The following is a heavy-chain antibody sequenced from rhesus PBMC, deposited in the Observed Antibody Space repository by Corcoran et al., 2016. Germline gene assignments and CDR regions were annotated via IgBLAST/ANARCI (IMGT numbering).Heavy chain of an antibody. J-gene: IGHJ3*01. Sequence: EVQLVESGGGLVQPGGSLRLSCAASGFTFSSYGMHWVRQAPGKGLELVAVISYYESKTYYAYFVKVRFTISRDNSKNMLYLQMNGLKLEDTAVSYCARGHYEDDYVYSWVAFDFWGQGLRVTVSS. D-gene: IGHD3-9*01. CDR3: ARGHYEDDYVYSWVAFDF. CDR1: GFTFSSYG. CDR2: ISYYESKT. V-gene: IGHV3-54*02.